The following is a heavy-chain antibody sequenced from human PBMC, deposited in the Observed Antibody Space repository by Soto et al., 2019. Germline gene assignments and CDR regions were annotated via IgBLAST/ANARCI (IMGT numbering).Heavy chain of an antibody. CDR1: GGTFSSYA. CDR3: ARSGIGIAAAALPRYDAFDI. Sequence: GASVKVSCKASGGTFSSYAISWVRQAPGQGLEWMGGIIPIFGTANYAQKFQGRVTITADESTSTAYMELSSLRSEDTAVYYCARSGIGIAAAALPRYDAFDIWGQGTMVTVS. V-gene: IGHV1-69*13. CDR2: IIPIFGTA. J-gene: IGHJ3*02. D-gene: IGHD6-13*01.